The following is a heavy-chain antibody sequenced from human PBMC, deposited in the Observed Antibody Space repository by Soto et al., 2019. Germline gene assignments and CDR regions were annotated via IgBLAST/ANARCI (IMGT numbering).Heavy chain of an antibody. D-gene: IGHD5-12*01. CDR3: ARVRGRAESAPSGMDL. V-gene: IGHV4-34*01. CDR2: INQSGNS. Sequence: SETLSLTCALYGGSFSEYYWNWIRQTPGKGLEWIGEINQSGNSYYKPSLRNRVTMSVDPSKKRVSLKLTSVTAADTAIYYCARVRGRAESAPSGMDLWGQGTTVTVSS. J-gene: IGHJ6*02. CDR1: GGSFSEYY.